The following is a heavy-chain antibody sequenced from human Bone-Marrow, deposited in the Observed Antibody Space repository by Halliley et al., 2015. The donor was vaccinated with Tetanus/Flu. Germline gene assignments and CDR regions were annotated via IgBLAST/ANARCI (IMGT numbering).Heavy chain of an antibody. D-gene: IGHD4-17*01. J-gene: IGHJ2*01. Sequence: GYIYPSGSTSYNPSLKSRVTISMGTSKNQFSMNLKSVTAADTAVYYCARDDYGGKRDAVGYLDLWGRGTLVTVSS. CDR3: ARDDYGGKRDAVGYLDL. CDR2: IYPSGST. V-gene: IGHV4-59*01.